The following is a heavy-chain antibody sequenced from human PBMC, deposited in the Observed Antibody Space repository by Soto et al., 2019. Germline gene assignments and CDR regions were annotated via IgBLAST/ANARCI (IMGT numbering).Heavy chain of an antibody. CDR1: CGSISSGGYY. J-gene: IGHJ4*02. CDR3: AREDSSGLCDY. Sequence: QVQLQESGPGLVKPSQTLSLTCTVSCGSISSGGYYWSWIRQHPGKGQEWIGYIDYSGSTYYNPSLKSRVTISVDTSKNQFSLKLSSVTAADTAVYYCAREDSSGLCDYWGQGTLVTVSS. V-gene: IGHV4-31*03. D-gene: IGHD3-22*01. CDR2: IDYSGST.